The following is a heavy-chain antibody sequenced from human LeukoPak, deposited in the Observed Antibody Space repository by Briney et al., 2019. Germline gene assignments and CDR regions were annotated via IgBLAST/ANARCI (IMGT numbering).Heavy chain of an antibody. Sequence: SETLSLTCTVSGDSISSTYCWGWIRQPPGKGPEWIGNICHSGSTYYNPSLKSRVAMSVDASKNQFSLKLSSVTAADTAVYYCARGSPYYYDSSGYPYLYYFDYWGQGTLVTVSS. J-gene: IGHJ4*02. CDR1: GDSISSTYC. CDR2: ICHSGST. V-gene: IGHV4-38-2*02. D-gene: IGHD3-22*01. CDR3: ARGSPYYYDSSGYPYLYYFDY.